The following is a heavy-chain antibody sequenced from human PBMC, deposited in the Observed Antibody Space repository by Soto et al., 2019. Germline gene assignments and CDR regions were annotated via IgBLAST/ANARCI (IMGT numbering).Heavy chain of an antibody. J-gene: IGHJ4*02. D-gene: IGHD3-22*01. V-gene: IGHV4-39*01. CDR3: ARLGGYVSVGYYYLWDS. CDR2: INHSGST. CDR1: DGSMNSDSSY. Sequence: QLQLQESGPGLVKPSETLSLTCRVSDGSMNSDSSYWGWIRQPPGKGLEWIGVINHSGSTYHNLSLKGRVTMSVDASRNQXSLKLTSMTAADTAVYYCARLGGYVSVGYYYLWDSWGQGTLVTVSS.